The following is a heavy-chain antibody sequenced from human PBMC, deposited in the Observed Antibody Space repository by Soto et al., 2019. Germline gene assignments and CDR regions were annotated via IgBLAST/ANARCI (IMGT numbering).Heavy chain of an antibody. V-gene: IGHV1-2*02. CDR2: INPKCGDT. D-gene: IGHD3-10*02. J-gene: IGHJ6*02. Sequence: QVRLVQSGAEVKEPGDSVRVSCEASGYTFTAYHIHWVRQAPGQGLEWMGWINPKCGDTGYEQDFQGRVSMTSDMSISTDYMELSRLTSDDTAIYYCARNMDYYYGRGSGNGHGVWGQGTTVTVFS. CDR3: ARNMDYYYGRGSGNGHGV. CDR1: GYTFTAYH.